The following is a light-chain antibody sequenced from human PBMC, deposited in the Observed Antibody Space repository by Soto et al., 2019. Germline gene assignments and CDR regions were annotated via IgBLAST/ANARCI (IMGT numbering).Light chain of an antibody. Sequence: QSALTQPPSTSGSPGQSVTISCTGTSSDVGGYNYVSWYQQHPGKAPKLVVFEVTKRPSGVPNRFSGSKSGNTASLTVSGLHAEDEAHYYCSSFAGVNQVLFGGGTQLTVL. CDR3: SSFAGVNQVL. CDR2: EVT. CDR1: SSDVGGYNY. J-gene: IGLJ3*02. V-gene: IGLV2-8*01.